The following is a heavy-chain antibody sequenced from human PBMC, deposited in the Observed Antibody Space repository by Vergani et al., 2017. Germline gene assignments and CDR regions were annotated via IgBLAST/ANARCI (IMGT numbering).Heavy chain of an antibody. CDR2: IYYSGTT. V-gene: IGHV4-39*07. CDR1: GGSLSSSSYY. Sequence: QLQLQESGPGLVKPSETLSLTCTVSGGSLSSSSYYWGWIRQPPGKGLEWIGSIYYSGTTYYNPSLESRVTIAVDTAKNQFSLKLSSGTSADTAVYYCARESPSXYDILTGYYPGRLHYYYYYYMDVWGKGTTVTVSS. D-gene: IGHD3-9*01. CDR3: ARESPSXYDILTGYYPGRLHYYYYYYMDV. J-gene: IGHJ6*03.